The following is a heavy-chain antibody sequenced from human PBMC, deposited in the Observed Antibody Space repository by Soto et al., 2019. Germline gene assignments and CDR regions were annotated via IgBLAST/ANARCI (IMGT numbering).Heavy chain of an antibody. CDR1: GGSISSGNYY. Sequence: QVQLQESGPGLVKPSQTLSLTCTVSGGSISSGNYYWSWIRQPPRKGLAWIGFISYSGTTHYSASLRSRVSISVDTSKNQFSLDLSSVTAVDTAVYYCATMGTPVTGLYYFDYWGQGTLVTVSS. J-gene: IGHJ4*02. V-gene: IGHV4-30-4*01. D-gene: IGHD4-17*01. CDR3: ATMGTPVTGLYYFDY. CDR2: ISYSGTT.